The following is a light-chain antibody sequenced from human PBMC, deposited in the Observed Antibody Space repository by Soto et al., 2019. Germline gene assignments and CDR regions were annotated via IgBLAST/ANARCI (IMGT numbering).Light chain of an antibody. J-gene: IGKJ1*01. Sequence: EIVLTQSPGTLSLSPGERATLSCRATESVSSNYLAWYQQKPGQAPRVLVYGASIRATGIPDRFSGSGSETDFTLTISRLEPEDFAVYYCQQYGSSGTFGQGTKVDIK. CDR1: ESVSSNY. CDR3: QQYGSSGT. CDR2: GAS. V-gene: IGKV3-20*01.